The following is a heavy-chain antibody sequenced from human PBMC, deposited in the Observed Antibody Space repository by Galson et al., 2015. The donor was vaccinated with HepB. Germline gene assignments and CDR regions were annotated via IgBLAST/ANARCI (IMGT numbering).Heavy chain of an antibody. CDR1: GFTFSSYV. V-gene: IGHV3-64D*06. D-gene: IGHD3-10*01. CDR3: VKVALAARYYGPGNLHYFDC. J-gene: IGHJ4*02. CDR2: ISGNGLKP. Sequence: SLRLSCAAYGFTFSSYVMEWVRQAPGKGLEFVAAISGNGLKPYYAESVLGRFTISRDNSKDTVHLQMNGLTTEDTAVYFCVKVALAARYYGPGNLHYFDCWGQGTLVTVAS.